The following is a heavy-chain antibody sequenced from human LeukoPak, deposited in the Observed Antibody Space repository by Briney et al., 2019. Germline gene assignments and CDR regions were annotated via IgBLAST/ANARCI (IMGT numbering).Heavy chain of an antibody. CDR2: ISYDGSNK. CDR3: ARGSYGYGAFDI. CDR1: GFTFSSYA. V-gene: IGHV3-30*04. Sequence: AGSLRLSCAASGFTFSSYAMHWVRQAPGKGLEWVAVISYDGSNKYYADSVKGRFTISRDNSKNTLYLQMNSLRAEDTAMYYCARGSYGYGAFDIWGQGTMVTVSS. J-gene: IGHJ3*02. D-gene: IGHD5-18*01.